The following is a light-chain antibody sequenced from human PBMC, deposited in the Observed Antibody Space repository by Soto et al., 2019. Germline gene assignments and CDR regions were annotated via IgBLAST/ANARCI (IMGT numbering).Light chain of an antibody. Sequence: DVQMTQSPSTLSASVGDRVTITCRASQSVTSWLAWYQQKPGKAPKALIYDASSLESGVPSRFSGSGSGTEFTLTISSLHPDDFATYYCHHYNGYPGTFGQGTKVDIK. CDR2: DAS. CDR3: HHYNGYPGT. V-gene: IGKV1-5*01. CDR1: QSVTSW. J-gene: IGKJ1*01.